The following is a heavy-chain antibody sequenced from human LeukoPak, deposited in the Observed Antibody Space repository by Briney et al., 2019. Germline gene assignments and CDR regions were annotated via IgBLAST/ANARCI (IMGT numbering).Heavy chain of an antibody. CDR3: ARLYYYRSGYYYMDV. CDR1: GFTFSSYW. Sequence: PGGSLGLSCAASGFTFSSYWMSWVRQAPGKGLEWVANINQDGSEKYYVDSVKGRFTLSRDNAKNSLYLQMNSLRAEDTAVYYCARLYYYRSGYYYMDVWGKGTTVTVSS. V-gene: IGHV3-7*01. J-gene: IGHJ6*03. CDR2: INQDGSEK. D-gene: IGHD3-10*01.